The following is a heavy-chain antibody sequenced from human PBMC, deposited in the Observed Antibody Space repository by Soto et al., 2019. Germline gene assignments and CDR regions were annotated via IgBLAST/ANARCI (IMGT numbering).Heavy chain of an antibody. CDR2: ISAYNGNT. CDR3: ATALGRAMDV. Sequence: QVQLVQSGAEVEKPGASVKVSCKASGYTFTSYAISWVRQAPGQGLEWMGWISAYNGNTNYAQKLQGRVTMTTDTARITAYMELRSRTSADTAVYYCATALGRAMDVWGRGTTVPVSS. J-gene: IGHJ6*02. CDR1: GYTFTSYA. D-gene: IGHD2-15*01. V-gene: IGHV1-18*01.